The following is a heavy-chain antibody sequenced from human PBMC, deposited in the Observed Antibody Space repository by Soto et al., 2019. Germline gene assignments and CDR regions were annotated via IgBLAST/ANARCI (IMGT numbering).Heavy chain of an antibody. J-gene: IGHJ6*02. CDR2: IYWDDDK. Sequence: QITLKESGPTLVKPTQTLTLTCTFSGFSLSTSGVGVGWIRSPPGQALEWLALIYWDDDKRYSPSLRSRLTINKDTSKNQVVLTMTNMDPVDTATYYCIQSRCGGDCLQSYASHYYYGMDVWGQGTTVTVSS. CDR3: IQSRCGGDCLQSYASHYYYGMDV. V-gene: IGHV2-5*02. D-gene: IGHD2-21*02. CDR1: GFSLSTSGVG.